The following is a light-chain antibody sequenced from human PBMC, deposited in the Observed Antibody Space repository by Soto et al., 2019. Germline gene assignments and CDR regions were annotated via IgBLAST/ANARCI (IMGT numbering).Light chain of an antibody. CDR2: GAS. CDR3: QQYGSSPGT. Sequence: EIVLTQSPGTLSLSQGERATLSCRASQSVSSSYLAWYQQKPVQAPRLLIYGASSRVTGIPDRFSGSWSGTDFTLTISRLAPEDSAVYDCQQYGSSPGTFGRGTKVDIK. J-gene: IGKJ1*01. CDR1: QSVSSSY. V-gene: IGKV3-20*01.